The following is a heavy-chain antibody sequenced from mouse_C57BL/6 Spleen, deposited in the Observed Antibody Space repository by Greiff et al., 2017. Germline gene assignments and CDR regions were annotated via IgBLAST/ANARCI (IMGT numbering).Heavy chain of an antibody. CDR3: ARSTVVVPGYFDY. Sequence: VQLQQSGAELVKPGASVKMSCKASGYTFTSYWITWVKQRPGQGLEWIGDIYPGSGSTNYNEKFKSKATLTVDTSSSTAYMQLSSLTSEDSAVYYCARSTVVVPGYFDYWGQGTTLTVSS. CDR2: IYPGSGST. V-gene: IGHV1-55*01. D-gene: IGHD1-1*01. CDR1: GYTFTSYW. J-gene: IGHJ2*01.